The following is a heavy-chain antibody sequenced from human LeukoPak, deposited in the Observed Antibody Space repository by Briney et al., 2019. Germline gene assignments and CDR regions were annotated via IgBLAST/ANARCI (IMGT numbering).Heavy chain of an antibody. D-gene: IGHD6-6*01. CDR3: AKWVEYSSSGFDY. Sequence: PGGSLRPSCAASGFTFSRYAMSWVRQAPGKGLEWVSAISGSGGSTYHADSVKGRFTISRDNSKNTLYLQMNSLRAEDTAVYYCAKWVEYSSSGFDYWGQGTLVAVSS. CDR2: ISGSGGST. J-gene: IGHJ4*02. V-gene: IGHV3-23*01. CDR1: GFTFSRYA.